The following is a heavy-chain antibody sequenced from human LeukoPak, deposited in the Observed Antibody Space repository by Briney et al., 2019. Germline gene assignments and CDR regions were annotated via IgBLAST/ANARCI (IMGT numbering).Heavy chain of an antibody. D-gene: IGHD1-14*01. J-gene: IGHJ4*02. Sequence: RPGGSLRLSCAASGFTFSDYSLNWVRQAPGKGLEWVPGINWNGGSTGYADSVKGRFTISRDNAKNSLYLQMNSLRAEDTALYYCARDRGMTGTGVFDYWGQGTLVTVSS. CDR3: ARDRGMTGTGVFDY. V-gene: IGHV3-20*04. CDR2: INWNGGST. CDR1: GFTFSDYS.